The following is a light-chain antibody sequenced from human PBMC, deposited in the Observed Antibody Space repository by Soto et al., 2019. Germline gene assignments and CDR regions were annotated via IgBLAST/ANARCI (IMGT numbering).Light chain of an antibody. CDR3: QAWDSSIVV. J-gene: IGLJ3*02. CDR1: RLGYKY. Sequence: SYELTQPPSVSVSPGQTASITCSGDRLGYKYASWYQQKAGQSPVLVIYQDNKRPSGIPERFSGSNSGNTATLTISGTQTMDEADYYCQAWDSSIVVFGGGTKLTVL. CDR2: QDN. V-gene: IGLV3-1*01.